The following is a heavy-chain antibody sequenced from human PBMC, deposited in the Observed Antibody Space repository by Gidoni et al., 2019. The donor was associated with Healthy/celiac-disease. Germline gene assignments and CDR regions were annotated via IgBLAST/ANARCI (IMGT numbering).Heavy chain of an antibody. Sequence: EVQLVESGGGLVKPGGSLRLSCAASGFTFSNAWMSWVRQAPGKGLEWVGRIKSKTDGGTTDYAAPVKGRFTISRDDSKNTLYLQMNSLKTEDTAVYYCTTYRPLGYSSSLAPYWGQGTLVTVSS. CDR2: IKSKTDGGTT. J-gene: IGHJ4*02. CDR3: TTYRPLGYSSSLAPY. CDR1: GFTFSNAW. D-gene: IGHD6-13*01. V-gene: IGHV3-15*01.